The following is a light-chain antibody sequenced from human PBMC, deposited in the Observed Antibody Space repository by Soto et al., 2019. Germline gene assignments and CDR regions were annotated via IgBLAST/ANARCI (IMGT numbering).Light chain of an antibody. Sequence: QSVLAQPLSASGTPGQRVTISCSGGSSNIGGEAVSWYQQFPGTAPKLLIFDTTQRPSGVPDRFSGSKSGTSASLAISGLQSEDEAEYYCAAWDDSLNGPVFGGGTKLTVL. V-gene: IGLV1-44*01. CDR2: DTT. CDR3: AAWDDSLNGPV. CDR1: SSNIGGEA. J-gene: IGLJ3*02.